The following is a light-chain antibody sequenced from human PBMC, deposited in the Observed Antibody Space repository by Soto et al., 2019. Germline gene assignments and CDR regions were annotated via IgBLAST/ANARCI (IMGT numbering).Light chain of an antibody. V-gene: IGLV1-47*01. Sequence: QLVLTQPPSASGTPGQRVIISCSGSSSNIGSNFIYWYRHLPGTAPKLLIYRNNQRPSGVPDRFSGSKSGTSASLAISGLRSEDEADYYCATWDVSLSGWVFGGGTKVTVL. CDR3: ATWDVSLSGWV. CDR2: RNN. J-gene: IGLJ3*02. CDR1: SSNIGSNF.